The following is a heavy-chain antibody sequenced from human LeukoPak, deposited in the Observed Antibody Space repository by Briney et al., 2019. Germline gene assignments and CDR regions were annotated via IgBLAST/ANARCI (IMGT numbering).Heavy chain of an antibody. CDR2: ISYDGSNK. J-gene: IGHJ4*02. D-gene: IGHD4-17*01. CDR1: GFTFSSYG. V-gene: IGHV3-30*18. CDR3: AKDARDYGDYSAGFDY. Sequence: GRSLRLSCAASGFTFSSYGMHWVRQAPGKGLEWVAVISYDGSNKYYADSVKGRFTISRDNSKNTLYLQMNSLRAEDTAVYYCAKDARDYGDYSAGFDYWGQGTLATVSS.